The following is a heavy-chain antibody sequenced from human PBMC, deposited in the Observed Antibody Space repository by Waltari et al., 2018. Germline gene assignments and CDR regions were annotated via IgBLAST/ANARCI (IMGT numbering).Heavy chain of an antibody. V-gene: IGHV5-51*01. Sequence: EVQLVQSGAEVQKPGDSLKISCEGSGYTFTTHWIGSGRQMPGKGLGGEGVIHPPTPQTTYGPAFQGQAPFSAATSISTAYLQGSSLKASDTAVYYCASRRYLYDGRPYYWLWGQGTLVTVSS. CDR2: IHPPTPQT. D-gene: IGHD3-22*01. CDR1: GYTFTTHW. J-gene: IGHJ4*02. CDR3: ASRRYLYDGRPYYWL.